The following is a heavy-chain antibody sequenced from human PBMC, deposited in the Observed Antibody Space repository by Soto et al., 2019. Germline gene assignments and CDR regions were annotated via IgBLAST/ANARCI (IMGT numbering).Heavy chain of an antibody. CDR1: GFTFSDFY. Sequence: QVQLVESGGGLVKPGGSLRLSCAASGFTFSDFYMNWIRQAPGKGLEWLSYISGNGRTMYYADHVKGRFTISRDNTKKSLNVEMTCLRADDSVMYCCAGDGRGPSALDLWGQGTLFTVSS. CDR2: ISGNGRTM. J-gene: IGHJ5*02. D-gene: IGHD1-26*01. CDR3: AGDGRGPSALDL. V-gene: IGHV3-11*01.